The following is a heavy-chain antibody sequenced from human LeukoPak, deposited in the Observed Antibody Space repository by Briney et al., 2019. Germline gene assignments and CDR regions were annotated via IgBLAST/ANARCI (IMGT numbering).Heavy chain of an antibody. Sequence: SETLSLTCTVSGGSISSYYWSWIRQPAGKGLEWIGRIYTSVSTNYNPSLKSRVTISVDKSKNQFSLKLSSVTAADTAVYYCARDNQYYYDSSGYETYYYYMDVWGKGTTVTVSS. CDR3: ARDNQYYYDSSGYETYYYYMDV. J-gene: IGHJ6*03. CDR1: GGSISSYY. V-gene: IGHV4-4*07. CDR2: IYTSVST. D-gene: IGHD3-22*01.